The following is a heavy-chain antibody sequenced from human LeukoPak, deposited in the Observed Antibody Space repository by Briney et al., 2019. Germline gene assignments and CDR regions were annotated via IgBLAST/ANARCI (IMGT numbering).Heavy chain of an antibody. CDR1: GYTFTGYY. CDR2: VNPNSGGT. Sequence: ASVKVSCKASGYTFTGYYIHWVRQAPGQGLEWMGRVNPNSGGTVYAQNFQGRVIMTRDTSISTAYMDLSRLTSDDTAVYYCAIPGYCSGGGCYSHRWGQGTLVTVSS. D-gene: IGHD2-15*01. J-gene: IGHJ4*02. CDR3: AIPGYCSGGGCYSHR. V-gene: IGHV1-2*06.